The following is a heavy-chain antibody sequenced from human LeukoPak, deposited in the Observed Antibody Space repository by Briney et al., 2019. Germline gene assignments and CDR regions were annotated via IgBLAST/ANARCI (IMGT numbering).Heavy chain of an antibody. Sequence: GGSLRLSCAASGFTFSSYAMTWVRQAPGRGLEWVSGISGSGDSTYYADSVKGRFTISRGNSKNTVCLQMNSLRAEDTAVYYCANWAGPFDPWGQGTLVTVSS. CDR2: ISGSGDST. J-gene: IGHJ5*02. V-gene: IGHV3-23*01. D-gene: IGHD1-14*01. CDR3: ANWAGPFDP. CDR1: GFTFSSYA.